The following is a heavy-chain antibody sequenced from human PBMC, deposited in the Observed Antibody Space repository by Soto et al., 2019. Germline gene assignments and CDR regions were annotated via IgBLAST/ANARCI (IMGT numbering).Heavy chain of an antibody. J-gene: IGHJ6*02. CDR3: ARGNYYYYGMDV. CDR2: IDYVGSA. CDR1: GESVRPRY. Sequence: ASETLSLTCSVSGESVRPRYWSWIRQPPGKGLEWIGYIDYVGSAHSSPSLGSRAIISSGTSKNEVSLKLSSVTAADTAVYYCARGNYYYYGMDVWGQGTTVTVSS. V-gene: IGHV4-59*02.